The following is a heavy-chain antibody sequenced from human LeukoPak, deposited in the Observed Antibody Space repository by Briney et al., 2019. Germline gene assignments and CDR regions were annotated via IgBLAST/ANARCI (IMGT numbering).Heavy chain of an antibody. Sequence: PSETLSLTCAVYGGSFSGYYWSWIRQPPGKGLEWIGEINHSGSTNYNPSLKSRVTISVDTSKNQFSLKLSSVTAADTAVYYCARTPGIAVAGAWFDPWGQGTLVTVSS. CDR2: INHSGST. V-gene: IGHV4-34*01. CDR3: ARTPGIAVAGAWFDP. J-gene: IGHJ5*02. D-gene: IGHD6-19*01. CDR1: GGSFSGYY.